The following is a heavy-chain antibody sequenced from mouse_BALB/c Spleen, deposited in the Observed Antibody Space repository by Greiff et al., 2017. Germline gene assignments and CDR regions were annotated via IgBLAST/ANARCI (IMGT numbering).Heavy chain of an antibody. J-gene: IGHJ3*01. CDR3: TRDNWFAY. Sequence: QVQLQQSGAELVRPGASVKLSCKASGYTFTSYWINWVKQRPGQGLEWIGNIYPSDSYTNYNQKFKDKATLTVDKSSSTAYMQLSSPTSEDSAVYYCTRDNWFAYWGQGTLVTVSA. CDR1: GYTFTSYW. CDR2: IYPSDSYT. V-gene: IGHV1-69*02.